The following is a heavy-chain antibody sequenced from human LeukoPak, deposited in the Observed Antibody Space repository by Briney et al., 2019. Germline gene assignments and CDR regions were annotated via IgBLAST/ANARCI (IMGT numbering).Heavy chain of an antibody. Sequence: PSETLSLTCAVYGGSFSGYYWSWIRQPPGKGLEWIGEINHSGSTNYNPSLKSRVTISVDTSKNRFSLKLSSVTAADTAVYYCARDEYYYDSSGSFDYWGQGTLVTVSS. D-gene: IGHD3-22*01. CDR2: INHSGST. V-gene: IGHV4-34*01. CDR1: GGSFSGYY. CDR3: ARDEYYYDSSGSFDY. J-gene: IGHJ4*02.